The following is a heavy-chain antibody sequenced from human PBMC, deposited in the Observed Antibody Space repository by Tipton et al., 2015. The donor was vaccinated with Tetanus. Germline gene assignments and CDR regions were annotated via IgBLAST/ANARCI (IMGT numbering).Heavy chain of an antibody. Sequence: PGLVKPSETLSLTCTVSGGSINSGTYYWNWIRQPPGKGLEWIGSISSYSGNTFQNPSLKSRVIITLDTSKNQFSLKLSSVTAADTAVYYCATTADNWFDPWGQGTLVTVSS. D-gene: IGHD1-1*01. CDR3: ATTADNWFDP. V-gene: IGHV4-39*01. CDR2: ISSYSGNT. J-gene: IGHJ5*02. CDR1: GGSINSGTYY.